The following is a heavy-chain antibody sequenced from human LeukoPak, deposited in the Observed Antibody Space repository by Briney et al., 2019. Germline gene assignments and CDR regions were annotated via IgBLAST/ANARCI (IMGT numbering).Heavy chain of an antibody. V-gene: IGHV3-23*01. Sequence: SGGSLRLSCAASGFTFSSYAMSRVRQAPGKGLEWVSAISGSGGSTYYADSVKGRFTISRDNSKNTLYLQMNSLRAEDTAVYYCAKGGFGVVIGMIDYWGQGTLVTVSS. CDR1: GFTFSSYA. CDR3: AKGGFGVVIGMIDY. J-gene: IGHJ4*02. CDR2: ISGSGGST. D-gene: IGHD3-3*01.